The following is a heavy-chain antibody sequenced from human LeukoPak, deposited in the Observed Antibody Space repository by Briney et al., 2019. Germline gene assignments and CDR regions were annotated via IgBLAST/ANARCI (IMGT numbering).Heavy chain of an antibody. CDR2: IFTTEVT. CDR1: GGSIGTFH. D-gene: IGHD1-26*01. V-gene: IGHV4-4*09. Sequence: SETLSLTCSVSGGSIGTFHWHWIRQPPGKGLEWIGYIFTTEVTNYSPSLKSRVTISVDTSKNQFSLRLSSVTAADTAVNYCARSDGIVGEEAWFDPWGQGTLVTVSS. J-gene: IGHJ5*02. CDR3: ARSDGIVGEEAWFDP.